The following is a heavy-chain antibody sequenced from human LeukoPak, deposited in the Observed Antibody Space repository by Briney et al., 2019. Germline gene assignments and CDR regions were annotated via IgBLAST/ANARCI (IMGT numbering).Heavy chain of an antibody. Sequence: GGSLRLSCAASGFTLSRYAMHWVRQAPDKGLEWVAFISYDGDIQFYPDSVEGRFTISRENSKSTLNLQVTSLRADDTAVYYCARESSDCSGGSCYGHFDYWGQGTLVAVSS. J-gene: IGHJ4*02. CDR2: ISYDGDIQ. V-gene: IGHV3-30*04. CDR3: ARESSDCSGGSCYGHFDY. D-gene: IGHD2-15*01. CDR1: GFTLSRYA.